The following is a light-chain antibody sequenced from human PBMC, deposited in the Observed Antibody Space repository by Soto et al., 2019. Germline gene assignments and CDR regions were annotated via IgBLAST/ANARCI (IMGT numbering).Light chain of an antibody. V-gene: IGKV1-39*01. CDR1: QSISSY. CDR3: QQLSTYPLT. Sequence: DMQITQSPSYVAASVGDGVTIICRASQSISSYLNWYQQKPGKAPKLLIYAASTLQSGVPSRFSGSGSGTDFTLTISSLQPEDFATYYCQQLSTYPLTCGGGNKGAIK. J-gene: IGKJ4*01. CDR2: AAS.